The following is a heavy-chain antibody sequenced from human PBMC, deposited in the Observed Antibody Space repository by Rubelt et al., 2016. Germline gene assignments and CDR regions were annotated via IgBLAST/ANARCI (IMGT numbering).Heavy chain of an antibody. V-gene: IGHV3-23*01. CDR2: ISGSGGST. CDR3: ARDPDIGEET. J-gene: IGHJ4*02. Sequence: VRQAPGKGLEWVSAISGSGGSTYYADSVKGRFTISRDNSKNTLYLQMNSLRAEDTAVYYCARDPDIGEETGGQGTLVTVSS.